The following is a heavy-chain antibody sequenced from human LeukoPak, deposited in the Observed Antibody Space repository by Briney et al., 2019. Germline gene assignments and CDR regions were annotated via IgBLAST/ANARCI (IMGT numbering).Heavy chain of an antibody. Sequence: GGSLRLSCAASGFTFSSYVFAWVRQAPGKGLEWVSGIGASGGSTLYADSVKGRFTISRDNSKNTLYLQMNSLRAEDTAVYYCAKDEYPIAMVTPFDYWGQGTLVTVSS. CDR1: GFTFSSYV. CDR2: IGASGGST. CDR3: AKDEYPIAMVTPFDY. D-gene: IGHD5-18*01. V-gene: IGHV3-23*01. J-gene: IGHJ4*02.